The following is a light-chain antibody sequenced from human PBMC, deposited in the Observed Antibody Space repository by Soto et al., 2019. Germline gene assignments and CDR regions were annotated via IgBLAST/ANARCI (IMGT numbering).Light chain of an antibody. V-gene: IGKV3-20*01. CDR2: GAS. CDR3: KNYVYSLMT. Sequence: EIVLTQSPGTLSLSPGERATLSCRASQSVSSSQLAWYQQKPGQAPRLLIYGASSRATDIPDRLSGSGSGTAFTLTISRLELEDFAVYYCKNYVYSLMTFGQGTQLRLN. CDR1: QSVSSSQ. J-gene: IGKJ5*01.